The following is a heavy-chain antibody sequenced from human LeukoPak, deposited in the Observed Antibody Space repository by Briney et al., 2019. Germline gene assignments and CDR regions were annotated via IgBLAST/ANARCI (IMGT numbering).Heavy chain of an antibody. Sequence: GGSLRLSCAASGFTFSGYAMSWVRQAPGKGLEWVSAITGSGGSTYYADSVKGRFTISRDNSKNTLYLQMNSLRAEDTAVYYCAKDVPHTNYGLGSDSWGQGTLVTVSS. CDR1: GFTFSGYA. CDR2: ITGSGGST. V-gene: IGHV3-23*01. D-gene: IGHD3-10*01. CDR3: AKDVPHTNYGLGSDS. J-gene: IGHJ4*02.